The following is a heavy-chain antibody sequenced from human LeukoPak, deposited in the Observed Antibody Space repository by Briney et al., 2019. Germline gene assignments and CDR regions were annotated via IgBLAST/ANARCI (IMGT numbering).Heavy chain of an antibody. J-gene: IGHJ5*02. CDR3: AKDEGFTIPS. CDR1: GFTVSSNY. V-gene: IGHV3-66*01. CDR2: IYSGGST. Sequence: PGGSLRLSCAVSGFTVSSNYMSWVRQAPGKGLEWVSVIYSGGSTYYADSVKGRFTISRDESKNTLYLQMNSLRAEDTAVYYCAKDEGFTIPSWGQGTLVTVSS. D-gene: IGHD3-3*01.